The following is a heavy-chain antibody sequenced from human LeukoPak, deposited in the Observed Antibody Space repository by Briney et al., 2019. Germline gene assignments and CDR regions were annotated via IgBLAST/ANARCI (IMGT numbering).Heavy chain of an antibody. CDR1: GFTFDTYA. J-gene: IGHJ6*02. Sequence: GGSLRLSCAASGFTFDTYAMTWVRQAPGKGLEWVASISGSGGSTYYADSVKGRFTLSRDSSKNTLYLQVNSLRAEDTAVYYCAKMTTPAALYYYSAMDVWGQGTTVTVSS. CDR3: AKMTTPAALYYYSAMDV. CDR2: ISGSGGST. D-gene: IGHD2-2*01. V-gene: IGHV3-23*01.